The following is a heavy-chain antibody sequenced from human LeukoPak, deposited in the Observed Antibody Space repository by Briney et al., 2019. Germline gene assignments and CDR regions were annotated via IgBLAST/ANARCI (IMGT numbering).Heavy chain of an antibody. V-gene: IGHV3-15*01. CDR3: TTDRRYDILTVDYYYMDV. D-gene: IGHD3-9*01. CDR1: GFTFSNAW. J-gene: IGHJ6*03. Sequence: GGSLRLPCAASGFTFSNAWMSWVRQAPGKGLERVGRIKSKTDGGTTDYAAPVIGRFTISRDDSKTTLYLQMNSLKTEDTAVYYCTTDRRYDILTVDYYYMDVWGKGTTVTVSS. CDR2: IKSKTDGGTT.